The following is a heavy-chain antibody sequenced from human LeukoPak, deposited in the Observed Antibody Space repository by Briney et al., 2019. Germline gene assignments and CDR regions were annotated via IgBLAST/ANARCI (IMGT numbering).Heavy chain of an antibody. D-gene: IGHD3-22*01. Sequence: GGSLRLTCAASGFTIDDYGMSRVRPAQGQGLEWVFDTYWNGGSTGHAVSVKGRFTISRANAKNSLYLQMNSLRAEDTALYYCARDSVGYDSSGTRRRLYYFDYWGQGTLVTVSS. CDR3: ARDSVGYDSSGTRRRLYYFDY. J-gene: IGHJ4*02. CDR1: GFTIDDYG. V-gene: IGHV3-20*04. CDR2: TYWNGGST.